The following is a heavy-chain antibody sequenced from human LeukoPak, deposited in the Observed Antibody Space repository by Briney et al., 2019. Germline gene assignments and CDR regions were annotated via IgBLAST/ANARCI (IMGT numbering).Heavy chain of an antibody. V-gene: IGHV4-39*01. CDR1: GASVSSSAYH. D-gene: IGHD6-13*01. J-gene: IGHJ4*02. CDR3: TRHRSPHVGSSSWHDY. CDR2: INYSGTT. Sequence: SETLSLTCTVSGASVSSSAYHWGWIRQPPGKGLEWIGRINYSGTTSYNPSLKSRVTISIDTATNQFSLKLRSVTAPDTAVYYCTRHRSPHVGSSSWHDYWGQGTLVTASS.